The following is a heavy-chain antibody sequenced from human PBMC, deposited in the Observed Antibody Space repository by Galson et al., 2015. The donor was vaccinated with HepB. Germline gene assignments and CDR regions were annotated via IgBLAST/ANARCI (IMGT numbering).Heavy chain of an antibody. CDR2: IKYDGSNK. CDR3: AKDFVYRYGWGTVDV. V-gene: IGHV3-30*18. D-gene: IGHD5-18*01. CDR1: GFTFSSYG. J-gene: IGHJ6*02. Sequence: SLRLSCAASGFTFSSYGMNWVRQAPGKGLEWVAVIKYDGSNKYYADSVKGRFTISRDKSKNTLYLQMNSLRAEDTAVYYCAKDFVYRYGWGTVDVWGQGTTVTVSS.